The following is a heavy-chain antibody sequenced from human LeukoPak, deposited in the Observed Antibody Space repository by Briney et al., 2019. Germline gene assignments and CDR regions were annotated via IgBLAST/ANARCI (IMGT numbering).Heavy chain of an antibody. Sequence: GGSLRLSCAASGFTFTTYAMSWVRQAPGKGLEWVSAISVSGGTTYYADSVKGRFTISRDNSKSTLYLQMNSLRVEDTAVYYCARYCVGGSCYTQYGMDVWGQGTTVTVSS. CDR1: GFTFTTYA. J-gene: IGHJ6*02. CDR3: ARYCVGGSCYTQYGMDV. D-gene: IGHD2-15*01. CDR2: ISVSGGTT. V-gene: IGHV3-23*01.